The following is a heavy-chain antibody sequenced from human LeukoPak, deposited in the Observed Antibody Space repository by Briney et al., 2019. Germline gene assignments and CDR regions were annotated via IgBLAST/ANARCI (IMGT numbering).Heavy chain of an antibody. D-gene: IGHD1-26*01. Sequence: TGGSLRLSCAASGFIFSNYWMTWVRQAPGKGLEWVANIKEDVSEKYYVDSVKGRFTISRGNAKNSLYPQMNSLRAEDTALYYCVKDTHSDIMGFDYWGQGTLVTVSS. CDR2: IKEDVSEK. J-gene: IGHJ4*02. V-gene: IGHV3-7*03. CDR1: GFIFSNYW. CDR3: VKDTHSDIMGFDY.